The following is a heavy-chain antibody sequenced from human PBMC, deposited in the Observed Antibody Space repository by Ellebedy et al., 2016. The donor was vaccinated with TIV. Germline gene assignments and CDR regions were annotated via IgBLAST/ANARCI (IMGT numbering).Heavy chain of an antibody. CDR3: ASRASGSIDS. V-gene: IGHV4-34*01. D-gene: IGHD3-3*01. Sequence: SETLSLTXAVSGVSFSGYYWTWIRQPPGKGLEWIADTTHSGITNFNPSLKRRVTISAYRSRNQFSLRLTSVTAADTDVYYCASRASGSIDSWGQGTLVTVSS. CDR1: GVSFSGYY. J-gene: IGHJ4*02. CDR2: TTHSGIT.